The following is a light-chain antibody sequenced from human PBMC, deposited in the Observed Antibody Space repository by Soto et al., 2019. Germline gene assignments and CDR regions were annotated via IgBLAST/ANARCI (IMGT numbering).Light chain of an antibody. CDR2: DVS. CDR3: SSYTTSNTRQIV. Sequence: QSALTQPASVSGSPGQSTTISCTGTSSDVGGYNYVSWYQHHPGKAPKLLIYDVSNRPSGVSNRFSGSKSDNTASLTISGLQPEDEADYYCSSYTTSNTRQIVFGTGTKVTVL. J-gene: IGLJ1*01. V-gene: IGLV2-14*03. CDR1: SSDVGGYNY.